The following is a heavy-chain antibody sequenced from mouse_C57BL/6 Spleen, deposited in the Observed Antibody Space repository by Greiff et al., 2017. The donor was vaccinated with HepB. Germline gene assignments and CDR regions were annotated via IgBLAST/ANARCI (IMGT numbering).Heavy chain of an antibody. J-gene: IGHJ2*01. CDR3: ARGTTKYYFDY. V-gene: IGHV5-9*01. D-gene: IGHD1-1*01. CDR2: ISGGGGNT. CDR1: GFTFSSYT. Sequence: EVQLVESGGGLVKPGGSLKLSCAASGFTFSSYTMSWVRQTPEKRLEWVATISGGGGNTYYPDSVKGRFTISRDNAKNTLYLQMSSLRSEDTALYYCARGTTKYYFDYWGQGTTLTVSS.